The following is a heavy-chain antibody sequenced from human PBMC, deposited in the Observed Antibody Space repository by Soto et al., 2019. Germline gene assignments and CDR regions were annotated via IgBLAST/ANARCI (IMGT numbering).Heavy chain of an antibody. CDR2: ISWNSGSI. J-gene: IGHJ5*02. V-gene: IGHV3-9*01. CDR3: AKGEDSSGWYKTNWFDP. D-gene: IGHD6-19*01. Sequence: GGSLRLSCAASGFTFDDYAMHWVRQAPGKGLEWVSGISWNSGSIGYADSVKGRFTISRDNAKNSLYLQMNSLRAEDTALYYCAKGEDSSGWYKTNWFDPWGQGTLVTVSS. CDR1: GFTFDDYA.